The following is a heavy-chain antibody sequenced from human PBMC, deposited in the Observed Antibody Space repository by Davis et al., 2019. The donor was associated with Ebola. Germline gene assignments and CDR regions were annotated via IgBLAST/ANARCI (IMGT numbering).Heavy chain of an antibody. CDR1: GFIFRSYA. J-gene: IGHJ5*02. V-gene: IGHV3-23*01. CDR3: AKVHPPTTVTTGWFDP. CDR2: ISVRSIT. D-gene: IGHD4-17*01. Sequence: GESLKIPCAASGFIFRSYAMSWVRQAPGKGLEWVASISVRSITYHADSVKGRFTISRDNSKNTLSLQMNSLRAEDTAVYYCAKVHPPTTVTTGWFDPWGQGTLVTVSS.